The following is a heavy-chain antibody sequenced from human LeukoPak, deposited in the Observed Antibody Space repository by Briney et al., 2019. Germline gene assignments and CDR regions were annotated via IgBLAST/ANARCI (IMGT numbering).Heavy chain of an antibody. CDR1: GGSISSSSYY. J-gene: IGHJ1*01. Sequence: SETLSLTCTVSGGSISSSSYYWGWIRQPPGKGLEWIGSFYYSGSTYYNPSLKSRVTISVDTSKNQFSLKLSSVTAADTAVYYCARSRRVVVAATPAGEYFQHWGQGTLVTVSS. D-gene: IGHD2-15*01. CDR2: FYYSGST. V-gene: IGHV4-39*07. CDR3: ARSRRVVVAATPAGEYFQH.